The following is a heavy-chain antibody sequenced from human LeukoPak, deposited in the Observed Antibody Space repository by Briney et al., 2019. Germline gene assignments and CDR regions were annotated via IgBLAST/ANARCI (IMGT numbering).Heavy chain of an antibody. D-gene: IGHD5-12*01. CDR3: ARGGYSGYDPSVFDY. CDR1: GGSISSYY. Sequence: SETLSLTCTVSGGSISSYYWSWIRQPAGKGLEWIGRIYTSGSTNYNPSLKSRVTMSVDTSKNQFSLKLSSVTAADTAVYYCARGGYSGYDPSVFDYWGQGTLVTVSS. J-gene: IGHJ4*02. CDR2: IYTSGST. V-gene: IGHV4-4*07.